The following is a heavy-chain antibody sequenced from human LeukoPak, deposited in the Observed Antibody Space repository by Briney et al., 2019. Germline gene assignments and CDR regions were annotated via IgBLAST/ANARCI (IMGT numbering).Heavy chain of an antibody. Sequence: ASVKVSCKASGYTFTSYGISWVRQAPGQGLEWMGWISAYNGNTNYAQKLQGRVTMTTDTSTSTAYMELRSLRSDDTAVYYCARVHPLRAVRFLEWLGPGDYWGQGTLVTVSS. CDR2: ISAYNGNT. CDR1: GYTFTSYG. D-gene: IGHD3-3*01. J-gene: IGHJ4*02. V-gene: IGHV1-18*01. CDR3: ARVHPLRAVRFLEWLGPGDY.